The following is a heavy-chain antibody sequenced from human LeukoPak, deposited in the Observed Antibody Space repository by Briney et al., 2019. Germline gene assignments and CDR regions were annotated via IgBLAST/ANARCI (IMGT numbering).Heavy chain of an antibody. Sequence: GSVKVSCKASGYTFTSYDINWVRQATGQGLEWMGWMNPNSGNTGYAQKFQGRVTMTRNTSISTAYMELSSLRSEDTAVYYCAKDSPTIRSSSWLHYFDNWGQGTLVTVSS. CDR3: AKDSPTIRSSSWLHYFDN. D-gene: IGHD6-13*01. V-gene: IGHV1-8*01. CDR2: MNPNSGNT. J-gene: IGHJ4*02. CDR1: GYTFTSYD.